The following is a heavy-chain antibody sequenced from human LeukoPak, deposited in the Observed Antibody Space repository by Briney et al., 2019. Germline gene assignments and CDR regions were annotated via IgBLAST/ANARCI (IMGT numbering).Heavy chain of an antibody. Sequence: PGGSLRLSCAASGFTFIVYVMHWVRQPPGKGLEYVSTVSSIGGKTYYANSMKGRFTISRDNSKNPLYLQMGSLRAEDLAVYYCARDLSGSYTFDYWGQGTLVTVSS. V-gene: IGHV3-64*01. CDR1: GFTFIVYV. CDR2: VSSIGGKT. J-gene: IGHJ4*02. D-gene: IGHD1-26*01. CDR3: ARDLSGSYTFDY.